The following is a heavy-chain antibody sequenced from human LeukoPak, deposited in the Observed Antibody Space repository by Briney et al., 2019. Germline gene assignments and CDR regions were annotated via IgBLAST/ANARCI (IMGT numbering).Heavy chain of an antibody. CDR1: GGSISSSSYY. J-gene: IGHJ4*02. CDR3: ARVRTAAADY. CDR2: IYHSGST. Sequence: SETLSLTCTVSGGSISSSSYYWGWIRQPPGKGLEWIGYIYHSGSTYYNPSLKSRVTISVDRSKNQFSLKLSSVTAADTAVYYCARVRTAAADYWGQGTLVTVSS. D-gene: IGHD6-13*01. V-gene: IGHV4-39*07.